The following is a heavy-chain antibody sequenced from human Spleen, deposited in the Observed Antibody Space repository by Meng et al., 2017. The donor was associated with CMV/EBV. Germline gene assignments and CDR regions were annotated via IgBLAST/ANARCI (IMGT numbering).Heavy chain of an antibody. Sequence: EVRLLGAGEGLVQPGGSLRLSCAAPGFTFSSYAMGWVRKAPGKGLEWVSAISGSGGSTYYADSVKGRFTISRDNSKNTLYLQMNSLRAEDAAVYYCATRGRIDYWGQGTLVTVSS. J-gene: IGHJ4*02. V-gene: IGHV3-23*01. CDR2: ISGSGGST. D-gene: IGHD5-12*01. CDR1: GFTFSSYA. CDR3: ATRGRIDY.